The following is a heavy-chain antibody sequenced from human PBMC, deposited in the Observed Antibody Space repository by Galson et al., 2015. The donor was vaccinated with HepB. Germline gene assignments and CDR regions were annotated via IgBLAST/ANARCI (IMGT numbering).Heavy chain of an antibody. CDR3: AKAGYCSIISCYHTHFDY. CDR2: ISSSGGST. J-gene: IGHJ4*02. Sequence: SLRLSCAASGFTFSSYAMSWVRQAPGKGLEWVSAISSSGGSTYYADSVKGRFTISRDNSKNTLYLQMNSLRAEDTAVYYCAKAGYCSIISCYHTHFDYWGQGTLLTVSS. V-gene: IGHV3-23*01. D-gene: IGHD2-2*01. CDR1: GFTFSSYA.